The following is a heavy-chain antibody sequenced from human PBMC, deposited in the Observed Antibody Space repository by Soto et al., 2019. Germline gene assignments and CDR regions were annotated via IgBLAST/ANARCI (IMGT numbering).Heavy chain of an antibody. Sequence: PGGSLRLSCAASGFTFSSYAMSWVRQAPGKGLEWVSAISGSGGSTYYADSVKGRFTISRDNAKNSLYLQMNSLRAEDTAVYYCARSTYPYLPFDYWGQGTLVTVSS. CDR1: GFTFSSYA. V-gene: IGHV3-23*01. J-gene: IGHJ4*02. D-gene: IGHD2-2*01. CDR2: ISGSGGST. CDR3: ARSTYPYLPFDY.